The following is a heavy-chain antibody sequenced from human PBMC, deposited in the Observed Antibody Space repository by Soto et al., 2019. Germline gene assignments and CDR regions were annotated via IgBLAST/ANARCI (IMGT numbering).Heavy chain of an antibody. V-gene: IGHV3-30*18. J-gene: IGHJ3*02. CDR2: ISYDGSNQ. CDR1: GFIFSTYG. D-gene: IGHD4-17*01. CDR3: AKSWSGSHGGFDM. Sequence: GSLRLSCAASGFIFSTYGMHWVRQAPGKGLEWVAVISYDGSNQYYEDSVKGRFTISRDNSKNTLYLQMNSLRVEDTAVYYCAKSWSGSHGGFDMWRQGTMVTVSS.